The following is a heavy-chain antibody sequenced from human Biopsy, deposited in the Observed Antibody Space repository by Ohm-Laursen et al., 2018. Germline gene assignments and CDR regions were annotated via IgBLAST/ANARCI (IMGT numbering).Heavy chain of an antibody. CDR1: ANIFTDYY. Sequence: ASVKVSCKTSANIFTDYYMHWVRQAPGQGLEWMGWINPQSGGEHYAQKFKDRVTMSRDTSISTAYMELSSLRSDDTAVYYCASKLDYSSGYPYWGQGTLVTVSS. D-gene: IGHD3-22*01. CDR2: INPQSGGE. CDR3: ASKLDYSSGYPY. J-gene: IGHJ4*02. V-gene: IGHV1-2*02.